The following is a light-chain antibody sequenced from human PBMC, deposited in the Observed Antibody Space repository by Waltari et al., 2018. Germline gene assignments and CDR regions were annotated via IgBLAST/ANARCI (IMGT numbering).Light chain of an antibody. V-gene: IGKV3-20*01. CDR1: QSVGRT. CDR3: QHYVRLPVT. Sequence: EIVLTQSPGTLSLSQGETATLSCRASQSVGRTLAWYQQKPGQAPRLLIYAASTRATGIPDRFSGSGSGTDFRLTISRVEPEDFAVYYCQHYVRLPVTFGQGTTVELK. J-gene: IGKJ1*01. CDR2: AAS.